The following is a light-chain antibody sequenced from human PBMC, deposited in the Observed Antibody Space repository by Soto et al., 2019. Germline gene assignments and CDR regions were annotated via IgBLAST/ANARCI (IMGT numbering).Light chain of an antibody. CDR3: QQLNSYLSLT. CDR1: QVISSY. CDR2: AAS. Sequence: DIQLTQSPSFLSASVGDRVTITCRASQVISSYLAWYQQKPGKAPKLLIYAASTLQSGVPSRFSGSGSGTEFTLTISSLQPEDFATYYCQQLNSYLSLTFGGGTKVDIK. V-gene: IGKV1-9*01. J-gene: IGKJ4*01.